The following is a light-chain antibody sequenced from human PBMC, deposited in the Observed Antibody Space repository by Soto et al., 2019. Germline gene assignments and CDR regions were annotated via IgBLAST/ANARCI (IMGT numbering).Light chain of an antibody. Sequence: ESVLTQAVAALSLSPGERVTLSCRASQSVSSYLAWYQQKPCQAPRLLIYDASNRATGIPARFSGSGSGTDFTLTISSLEPEDFAVYYCQHPPDTFGPGTKLDIK. V-gene: IGKV3-11*01. J-gene: IGKJ3*01. CDR2: DAS. CDR3: QHPPDT. CDR1: QSVSSY.